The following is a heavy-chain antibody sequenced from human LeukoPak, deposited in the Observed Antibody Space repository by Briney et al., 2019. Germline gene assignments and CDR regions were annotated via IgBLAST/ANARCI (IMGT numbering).Heavy chain of an antibody. CDR1: GFTFSSYG. D-gene: IGHD6-13*01. CDR2: ISFDGGNK. J-gene: IGHJ4*02. V-gene: IGHV3-30*18. CDR3: VKDVDRLAAAYYFDD. Sequence: PGRSLRLSCAASGFTFSSYGMHWVRQTPGKGLEWVAVISFDGGNKYSADSVKGRFTISRDNSKNTLFLQMNSLRAEDTAIYYCVKDVDRLAAAYYFDDWGQGTLVTVSS.